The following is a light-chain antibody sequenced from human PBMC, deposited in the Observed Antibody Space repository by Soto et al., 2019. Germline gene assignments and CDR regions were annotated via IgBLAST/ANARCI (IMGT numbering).Light chain of an antibody. CDR2: KAS. V-gene: IGKV1-5*03. Sequence: DIQMTQSPSTLSASVGDRVAITCWASRNINNLLAWYQQKPGRAPKLLIYKASSLESGVPSRFSGSGSGTEFTLTISSLQPDDFATYYCQRYYSFPLTFGGGTKVEIK. CDR1: RNINNL. J-gene: IGKJ4*01. CDR3: QRYYSFPLT.